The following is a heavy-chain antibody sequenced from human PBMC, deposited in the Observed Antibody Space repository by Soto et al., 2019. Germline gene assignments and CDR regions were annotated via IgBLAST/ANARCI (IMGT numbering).Heavy chain of an antibody. D-gene: IGHD6-19*01. CDR2: ISHDGGNK. CDR3: AKDWGIAVAAH. Sequence: QVQLVESGGGVVQPVGALRLSCAASGFTFSSTGMHWVRQAPGKGLEWVAVISHDGGNKYYGDSVKGRFTISRDNSKNTLYLQMNSLRADDTAVYYCAKDWGIAVAAHWGQGTLVTVSS. CDR1: GFTFSSTG. V-gene: IGHV3-30*18. J-gene: IGHJ4*02.